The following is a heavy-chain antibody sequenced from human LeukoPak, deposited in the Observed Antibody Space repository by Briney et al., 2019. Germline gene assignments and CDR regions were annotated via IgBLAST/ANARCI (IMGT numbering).Heavy chain of an antibody. Sequence: SETLSLTCSMSGASIRDYYWSCIRHPPGKGLEWVGHIYYTGSTNYSPSLKSRVTISVDTSKSQFSLRLSSVTAGDTAVYYCARGVWSLHSGVSVDSWGQGMLVTVSS. CDR2: IYYTGST. J-gene: IGHJ4*02. V-gene: IGHV4-59*01. CDR1: GASIRDYY. D-gene: IGHD3-10*01. CDR3: ARGVWSLHSGVSVDS.